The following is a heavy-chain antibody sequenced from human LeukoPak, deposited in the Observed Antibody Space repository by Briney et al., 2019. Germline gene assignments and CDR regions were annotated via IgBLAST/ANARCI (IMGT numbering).Heavy chain of an antibody. D-gene: IGHD1-1*01. CDR3: AKEKAIATINYGLDV. V-gene: IGHV3-30*18. CDR1: GFIFDTYG. CDR2: IAYDGSNK. J-gene: IGHJ6*02. Sequence: GGSLRLSCAASGFIFDTYGMLWVRQAPGKGLEWVAVIAYDGSNKVYADSVKGRFTISRDNSKNTLYLQMNSLRSEDTAVYYCAKEKAIATINYGLDVWGQGTTATVSS.